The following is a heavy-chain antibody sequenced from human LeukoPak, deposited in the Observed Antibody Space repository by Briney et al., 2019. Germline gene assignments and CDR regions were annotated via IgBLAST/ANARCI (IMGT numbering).Heavy chain of an antibody. V-gene: IGHV1-18*01. CDR1: GYTLDNYG. CDR2: IGVDTGNT. J-gene: IGHJ4*02. D-gene: IGHD1-7*01. CDR3: VRDSRETGTTSDFDY. Sequence: ASVKVSCKASGYTLDNYGISWVRQAPGQGLEWVGWIGVDTGNTNFARKFQGRVTMTTDTDTATSYMEVRGLISDDTAVYYCVRDSRETGTTSDFDYWGQGTLVIVSS.